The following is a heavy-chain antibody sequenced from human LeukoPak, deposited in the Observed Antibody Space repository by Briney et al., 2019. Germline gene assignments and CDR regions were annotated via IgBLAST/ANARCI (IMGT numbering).Heavy chain of an antibody. V-gene: IGHV1-69*06. Sequence: SVKVSCKASGGTFSSYAISWVRQAPGQGLEWMGGIIPIFGTANYAQKFQGRVTITADKSTSTAYMELSSLRSEDTAVYYCARSRDIVVVVAAAFDIWGQGTMVTVSS. CDR2: IIPIFGTA. CDR3: ARSRDIVVVVAAAFDI. CDR1: GGTFSSYA. D-gene: IGHD2-15*01. J-gene: IGHJ3*02.